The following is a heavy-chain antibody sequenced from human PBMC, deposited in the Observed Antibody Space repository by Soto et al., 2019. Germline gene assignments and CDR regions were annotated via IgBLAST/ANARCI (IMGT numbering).Heavy chain of an antibody. Sequence: EVKVVESGGGLVQPGGSLRLSCAASGFTFTTYWMHWVRQVPGKGLVWVSRIKGDGSSLSYGDSVKGRFTISRDNVENTVYLQMGSLRADDTAVYYCARGLKNYYGVDVWGQGTTVTVSS. CDR2: IKGDGSSL. J-gene: IGHJ6*02. CDR1: GFTFTTYW. CDR3: ARGLKNYYGVDV. V-gene: IGHV3-74*01.